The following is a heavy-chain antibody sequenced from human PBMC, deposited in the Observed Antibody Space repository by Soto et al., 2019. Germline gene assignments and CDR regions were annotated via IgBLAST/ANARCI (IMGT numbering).Heavy chain of an antibody. V-gene: IGHV3-23*01. J-gene: IGHJ4*02. Sequence: EVQLLESGRDLGQPGGSQRLSCSVSGFTFSSYAMGWVRQAPGKGLEWVSVISSRGGSVYYADSVKGRFTVSRDNSLNVLFLHMNKLRVEDTAVYFCAKEMGYGYDSTFYGFDYWGQGTLVTVSS. CDR3: AKEMGYGYDSTFYGFDY. CDR1: GFTFSSYA. CDR2: ISSRGGSV. D-gene: IGHD3-22*01.